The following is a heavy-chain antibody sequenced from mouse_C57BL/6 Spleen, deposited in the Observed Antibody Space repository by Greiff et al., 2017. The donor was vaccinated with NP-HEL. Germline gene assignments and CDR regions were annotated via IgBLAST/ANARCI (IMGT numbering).Heavy chain of an antibody. V-gene: IGHV1-19*01. D-gene: IGHD2-2*01. CDR2: INPYNGGT. CDR3: ARPRIYYGYEYYFDY. J-gene: IGHJ2*01. CDR1: GYTFTDYY. Sequence: EVQLQQSGPVLVKPGASVKMSCKASGYTFTDYYMNWVKQSHGKSLEWIGVINPYNGGTSYNQKFKGKATLTVDKSSSTAYMELNSRTSEDSAVYYCARPRIYYGYEYYFDYWGQGTTLTVSS.